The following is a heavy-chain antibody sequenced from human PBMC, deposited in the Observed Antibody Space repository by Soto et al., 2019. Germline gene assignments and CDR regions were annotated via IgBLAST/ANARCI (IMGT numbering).Heavy chain of an antibody. CDR1: GFTFSSYS. J-gene: IGHJ4*02. Sequence: PGGSLRLSCAASGFTFSSYSMNWVRQAPGKGLEWVSFICSNSSNKYYADSVKGRFTISRDNSKNTLYLQMNSLRAEDTAVYYCAKGGWDYYDSSGYLYYFDYWGQGTLVTVSS. V-gene: IGHV3-21*01. CDR2: ICSNSSNK. D-gene: IGHD3-22*01. CDR3: AKGGWDYYDSSGYLYYFDY.